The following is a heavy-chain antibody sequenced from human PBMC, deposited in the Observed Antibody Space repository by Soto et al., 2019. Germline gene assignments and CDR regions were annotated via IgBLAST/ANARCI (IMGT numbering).Heavy chain of an antibody. CDR2: MNPNSGNT. CDR1: GYTFTTYD. D-gene: IGHD1-26*01. V-gene: IGHV1-8*01. CDR3: ARGLWELDF. Sequence: QVQLVQSGAEVKRPGASVKVSCKASGYTFTTYDMNWVRQATGQGPEWMGWMNPNSGNTGYAQEFQGRVTMTRDTSINTAYMELSSLTPDDTAVYYCARGLWELDFWCQGTLVTVPS. J-gene: IGHJ4*02.